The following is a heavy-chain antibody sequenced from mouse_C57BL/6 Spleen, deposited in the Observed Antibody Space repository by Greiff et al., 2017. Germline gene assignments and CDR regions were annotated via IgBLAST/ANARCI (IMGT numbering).Heavy chain of an antibody. J-gene: IGHJ2*01. D-gene: IGHD4-1*01. Sequence: QVQLQQSGPELVKPGASVKLSCKASGYTFTSYDINWVKQRPGQGLEWIGWIYPRDGSTKYNEKFKGKATLTVEPSSSTASMELHSLTSEDSAVYCCARGGLGRGREYFDYWGQGTTLTVSS. CDR2: IYPRDGST. V-gene: IGHV1-85*01. CDR1: GYTFTSYD. CDR3: ARGGLGRGREYFDY.